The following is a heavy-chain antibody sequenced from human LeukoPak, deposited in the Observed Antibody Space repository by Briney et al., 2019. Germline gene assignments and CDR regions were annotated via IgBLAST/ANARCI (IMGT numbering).Heavy chain of an antibody. CDR2: ITPSGGST. Sequence: ASVKISCKASGYTFTNYYMHWVRQAPGQGLEWLGLITPSGGSTWYAQKFQGRVTMTRDMSTSTDYMELSSLRSEDTAVYYCARGRNYYGSGSPHDYWGQGTLVTVSS. CDR1: GYTFTNYY. V-gene: IGHV1-46*01. D-gene: IGHD3-10*01. CDR3: ARGRNYYGSGSPHDY. J-gene: IGHJ4*02.